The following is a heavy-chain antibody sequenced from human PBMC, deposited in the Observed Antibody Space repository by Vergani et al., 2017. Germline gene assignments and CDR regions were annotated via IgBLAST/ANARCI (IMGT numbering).Heavy chain of an antibody. CDR3: AREYNWNPTNYYYYYYMDV. D-gene: IGHD1-20*01. Sequence: QVQLQQWGAGLLKPSETLSLTCAVYGGSFSGYYWSWIRQPPGKGLEWIGEINHSGSTNYNPSLKSRVTISVDTSKNQFSLKLSSVTAADTAVYYCAREYNWNPTNYYYYYYMDVWGKGTTVTVSS. CDR1: GGSFSGYY. J-gene: IGHJ6*03. V-gene: IGHV4-34*01. CDR2: INHSGST.